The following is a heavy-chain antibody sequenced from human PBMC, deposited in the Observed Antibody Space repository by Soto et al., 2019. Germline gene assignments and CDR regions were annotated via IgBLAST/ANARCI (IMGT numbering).Heavy chain of an antibody. D-gene: IGHD3-10*01. CDR2: IKEDGSVK. J-gene: IGHJ4*02. V-gene: IGHV3-7*01. Sequence: EMYLVESGGGLVQPGGSLRLSCIDSGFTFSGSWMAWVRQAPGRGLEWVANIKEDGSVKNYVDSVKGRFIVSRDKAKNSLYLQLKRLRGEEPGVYYCKRDRGYKPLCYWGQGTLVTVS. CDR1: GFTFSGSW. CDR3: KRDRGYKPLCY.